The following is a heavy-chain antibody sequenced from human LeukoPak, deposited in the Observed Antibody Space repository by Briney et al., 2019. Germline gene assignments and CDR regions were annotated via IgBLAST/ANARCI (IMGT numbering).Heavy chain of an antibody. CDR1: GYTFTSYG. J-gene: IGHJ1*01. V-gene: IGHV1-18*01. Sequence: GASVKVSCKASGYTFTSYGISWVRQAPGQGLEWMGWISAYNGNTNYAQKLQGRVTMTTDTSTSTAYMELRSLRSDDTAVYYCARDSSTRLRSPEYFQHWGQGTLVTVSS. CDR3: ARDSSTRLRSPEYFQH. D-gene: IGHD3-3*01. CDR2: ISAYNGNT.